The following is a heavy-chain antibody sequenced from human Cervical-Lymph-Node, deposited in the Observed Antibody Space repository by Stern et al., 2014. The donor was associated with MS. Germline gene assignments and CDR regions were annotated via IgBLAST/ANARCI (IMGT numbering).Heavy chain of an antibody. CDR3: ARGGGDCYFCPKIDY. CDR2: IYYSGST. CDR1: GGSISSYY. J-gene: IGHJ4*02. V-gene: IGHV4-59*01. Sequence: VQLVESGPGLVKPSETLSLTCTVSGGSISSYYWSWIRQPPGKGLEWIGYIYYSGSTNYTPSLKSRVTISVDTSKTQFSLKLSSVTAADTAVYYCARGGGDCYFCPKIDYWGQGTLVTVSS. D-gene: IGHD2-21*02.